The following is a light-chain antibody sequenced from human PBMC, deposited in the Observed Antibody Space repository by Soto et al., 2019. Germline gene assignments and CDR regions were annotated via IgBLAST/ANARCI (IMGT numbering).Light chain of an antibody. V-gene: IGKV3-20*01. CDR2: GAS. CDR3: QQYGGSPSIT. Sequence: EIVLTQSPGTLSLSPGERATLSCRASEILSSNYLAWYQQKPGQAPRLLIYGASGRATDIPDRFSGSGSGTDFTLTISRLEPEDSAVYYCQQYGGSPSITFGQGTRLEIK. J-gene: IGKJ5*01. CDR1: EILSSNY.